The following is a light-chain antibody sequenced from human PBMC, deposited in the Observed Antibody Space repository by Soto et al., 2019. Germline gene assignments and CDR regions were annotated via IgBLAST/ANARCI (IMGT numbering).Light chain of an antibody. V-gene: IGKV3-20*01. Sequence: VMTQSPSTLSVSPGERATLSCRASQTVSSQLAWYQQKPGQAPRLLIHDASSRATGISDRFTGSGSGTDFTLTITTLEPEDFAVYYCQQYGSSPRTFGLGTKVDIK. CDR2: DAS. J-gene: IGKJ1*01. CDR1: QTVSSQ. CDR3: QQYGSSPRT.